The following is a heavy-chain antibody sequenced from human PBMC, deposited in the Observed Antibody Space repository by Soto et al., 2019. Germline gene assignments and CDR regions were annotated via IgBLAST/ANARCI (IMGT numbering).Heavy chain of an antibody. J-gene: IGHJ4*02. V-gene: IGHV4-39*02. CDR3: ARRASRGKFDY. Sequence: QVQLQEWGPGLVKPSETLSLTCTVSGGSITRSSDLWGWIRQPPGKGLEWIGTTHYTGSTYYNPSLKSRVTMSVDTSKNHFSLKVSSVTAADTAVYYCARRASRGKFDYWGQGALVTVSS. CDR2: THYTGST. CDR1: GGSITRSSDL. D-gene: IGHD3-10*01.